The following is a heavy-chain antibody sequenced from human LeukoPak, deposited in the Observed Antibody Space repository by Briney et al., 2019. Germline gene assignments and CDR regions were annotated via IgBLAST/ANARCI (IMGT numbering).Heavy chain of an antibody. Sequence: GGSLRLSCAASGFTFSHYWMHWLRQAPGKGLVWVSRIHSDGSSTTYADSVKGRFTISRDNAKNMVYLQMNSLRSEDTAVYYCARGGVGAFDYWGQGTLVTVSS. CDR3: ARGGVGAFDY. J-gene: IGHJ4*02. D-gene: IGHD1-26*01. CDR2: IHSDGSST. V-gene: IGHV3-74*03. CDR1: GFTFSHYW.